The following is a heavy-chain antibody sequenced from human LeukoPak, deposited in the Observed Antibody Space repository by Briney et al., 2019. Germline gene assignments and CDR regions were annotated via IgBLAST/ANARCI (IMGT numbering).Heavy chain of an antibody. D-gene: IGHD4-11*01. CDR2: TNHSGST. CDR1: GGSFSGYY. V-gene: IGHV4-34*01. J-gene: IGHJ6*03. Sequence: SETLSLTCAVYGGSFSGYYWSWIRQPPGKGLEWIGETNHSGSTNYNPSLKSRVTISVDTSKNQFSLKLSSVTAADTAVYYCALQYYYYYMDVWGKGTTVTVSS. CDR3: ALQYYYYYMDV.